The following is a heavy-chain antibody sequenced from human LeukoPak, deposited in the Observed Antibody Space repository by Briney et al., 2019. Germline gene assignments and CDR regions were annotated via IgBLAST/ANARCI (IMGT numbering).Heavy chain of an antibody. CDR2: INPSGGST. V-gene: IGHV1-46*01. CDR3: ARKGRRNAFDI. Sequence: ASVKVSCKASGYTFTSYYMHWVRQAPGQGLEWMGIINPSGGSTSYAQKFQGRVTMARDTSTSTVYMELSSLRSEDTAVYYCARKGRRNAFDIWGQGTMVTVSS. CDR1: GYTFTSYY. J-gene: IGHJ3*02.